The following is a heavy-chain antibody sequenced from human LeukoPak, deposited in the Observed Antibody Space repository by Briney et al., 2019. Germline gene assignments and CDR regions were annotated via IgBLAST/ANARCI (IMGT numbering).Heavy chain of an antibody. CDR3: ARGGGLDV. V-gene: IGHV3-7*03. J-gene: IGHJ6*02. CDR1: GFTFSSYW. D-gene: IGHD3-16*01. Sequence: GGSLRPSCAASGFTFSSYWMNCARQAPGKGLEWVASINHNGNVNYYVDSVKGRFTISRDNAKNSLYLQMSNLRAEDTAVYFCARGGGLDVWGQGATVTVSS. CDR2: INHNGNVN.